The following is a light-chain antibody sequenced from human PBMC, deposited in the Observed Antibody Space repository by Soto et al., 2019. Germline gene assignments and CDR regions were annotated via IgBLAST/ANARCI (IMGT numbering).Light chain of an antibody. CDR3: CSYASTSTL. J-gene: IGLJ2*01. V-gene: IGLV2-23*01. CDR1: SSDVGSYNL. CDR2: EGN. Sequence: QSALTQPASVSGSPGQSITISCTGTSSDVGSYNLVSWYQQHPGKAPKLMIYEGNKRPSGVSNRFSGSKSGNTASLTISGLQAEDEADYYCCSYASTSTLFGGGTKLTVL.